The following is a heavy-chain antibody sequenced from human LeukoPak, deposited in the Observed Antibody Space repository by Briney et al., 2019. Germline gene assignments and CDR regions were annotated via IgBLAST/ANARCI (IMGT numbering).Heavy chain of an antibody. D-gene: IGHD3-22*01. CDR1: GFTFITYG. CDR3: AREYYDSSDYPRQHYFDY. V-gene: IGHV3-33*01. Sequence: GRSLRLSCAASGFTFITYGMHWVRQAPGKGLEWVALIWHDGSYKYHADSVKGRFTISRDNSKNTLYLQMNSLRAEDTAVYYCAREYYDSSDYPRQHYFDYWGQGTPVTVSS. CDR2: IWHDGSYK. J-gene: IGHJ4*02.